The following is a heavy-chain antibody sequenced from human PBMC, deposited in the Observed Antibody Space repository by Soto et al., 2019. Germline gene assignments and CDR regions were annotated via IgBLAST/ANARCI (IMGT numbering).Heavy chain of an antibody. CDR3: SSGRSYHRLWSFWVQTKTWFDP. D-gene: IGHD3-10*01. V-gene: IGHV4-34*01. CDR2: INHSGST. CDR1: GGSFSGYY. Sequence: SETLSLTCAVYGGSFSGYYWSWIRQPPGKGLEWIGEINHSGSTNYNPSLKSRVTISVDTSKNQFSLKLSSVTAADTAVYYFSSGRSYHRLWSFWVQTKTWFDPWGQGTLVTVSS. J-gene: IGHJ5*02.